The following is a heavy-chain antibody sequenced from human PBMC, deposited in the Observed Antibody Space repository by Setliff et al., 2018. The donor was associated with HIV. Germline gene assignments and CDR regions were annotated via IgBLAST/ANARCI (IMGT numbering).Heavy chain of an antibody. J-gene: IGHJ3*01. V-gene: IGHV1-18*01. CDR3: ARGFHVGHRSGLYWAAFDV. D-gene: IGHD6-19*01. CDR1: GYPFLNYG. CDR2: ITAYNGDT. Sequence: ASVKVSCKASGYPFLNYGITWGRQAPGQGLEWMGWITAYNGDTNYALNLRGKVTMTTDTCKTTAYMELRSIRSDETAGYYCARGFHVGHRSGLYWAAFDVWGQGTMVTVSS.